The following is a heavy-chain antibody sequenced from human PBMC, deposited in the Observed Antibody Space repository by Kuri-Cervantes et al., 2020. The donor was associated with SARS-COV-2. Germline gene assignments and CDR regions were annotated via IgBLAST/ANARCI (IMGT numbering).Heavy chain of an antibody. CDR3: ARDRGGYGDYGGYYYYGMDV. Sequence: SETLSLTCAVSGYSISSGYYWGWIRQPPGKGLEWIGSIYHSGSTYYNPSLKSRVTVSVDTSKNQFSLKLSSVTAADTAVYYCARDRGGYGDYGGYYYYGMDVWGQGTTVTVSS. CDR1: GYSISSGYY. J-gene: IGHJ6*02. D-gene: IGHD4-17*01. CDR2: IYHSGST. V-gene: IGHV4-38-2*02.